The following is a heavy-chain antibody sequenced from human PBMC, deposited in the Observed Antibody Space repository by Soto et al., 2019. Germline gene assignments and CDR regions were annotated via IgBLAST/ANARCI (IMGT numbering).Heavy chain of an antibody. Sequence: QVQLAQSGAEVRKPGSSVKVSCRASGGSFSDFAFSWVRQAPGQGLEWMGGIIPMFAATKYAQRFQDRVTITADASTKSVYLELSSLTSDDSAVYYCARGGIVAVPAALSSYDDYTNYRFDSWGQGTMV. V-gene: IGHV1-69*01. CDR3: ARGGIVAVPAALSSYDDYTNYRFDS. J-gene: IGHJ4*02. CDR2: IIPMFAAT. CDR1: GGSFSDFA. D-gene: IGHD2-15*01.